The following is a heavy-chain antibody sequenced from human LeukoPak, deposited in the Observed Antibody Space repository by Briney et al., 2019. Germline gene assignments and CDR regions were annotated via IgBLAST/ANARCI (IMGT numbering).Heavy chain of an antibody. CDR1: GGSISSSIYD. CDR3: STPESGGYHGLDI. V-gene: IGHV4-39*01. CDR2: IYYSGDT. D-gene: IGHD1-26*01. J-gene: IGHJ3*02. Sequence: SETLSLTCIVSGGSISSSIYDWAWIRQPPGRGLEWIGRIYYSGDTYYNPSLKSPFTISIETSKNQLTRKVCYVTAAATVVLYCSTPESGGYHGLDIWGQGTMVTVSS.